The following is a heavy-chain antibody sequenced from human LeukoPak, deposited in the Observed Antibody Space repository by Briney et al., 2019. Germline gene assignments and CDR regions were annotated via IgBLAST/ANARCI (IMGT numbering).Heavy chain of an antibody. V-gene: IGHV3-11*01. CDR1: GFTFSDYY. J-gene: IGHJ4*02. Sequence: GGSLRLSCAASGFTFSDYYMSWIRQAPGKGLEWVSYISSSGSTIYYADSAKGRFTISRDNAKNSLYLQMHSLRAEDTAVYYCARDIEMATIAGYWGQGTLVTVSS. D-gene: IGHD5-24*01. CDR3: ARDIEMATIAGY. CDR2: ISSSGSTI.